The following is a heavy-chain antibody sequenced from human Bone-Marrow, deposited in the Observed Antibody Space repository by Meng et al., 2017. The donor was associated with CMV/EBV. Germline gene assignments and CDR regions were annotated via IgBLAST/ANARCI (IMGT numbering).Heavy chain of an antibody. CDR2: VNPNSGGT. Sequence: ASVKVSCKASGYTFTGYYIHWVRQAPGQGLEWMGWVNPNSGGTNYAQKFQGRVTMTRDTSITTVYMELSRLRYDDTAMYYCASGYCSSSSCYAQYLQHWGLGTLVTVSS. V-gene: IGHV1-2*02. CDR3: ASGYCSSSSCYAQYLQH. D-gene: IGHD2-2*03. J-gene: IGHJ1*01. CDR1: GYTFTGYY.